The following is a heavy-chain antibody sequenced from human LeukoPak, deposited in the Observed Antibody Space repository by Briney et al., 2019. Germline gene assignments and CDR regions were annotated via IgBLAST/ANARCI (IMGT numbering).Heavy chain of an antibody. CDR3: ANAYCGGDCYFLWY. CDR2: ISSSRSTI. Sequence: PGGSLRLSCAASGFTFSDYYLSWIRQAPGKGLEWVSYISSSRSTIYYADSVKGRFTVSRDNAKNSLYLQMNSVRAEDTAVYYCANAYCGGDCYFLWYWGQGTLVTVSS. CDR1: GFTFSDYY. D-gene: IGHD2-21*01. J-gene: IGHJ4*02. V-gene: IGHV3-11*04.